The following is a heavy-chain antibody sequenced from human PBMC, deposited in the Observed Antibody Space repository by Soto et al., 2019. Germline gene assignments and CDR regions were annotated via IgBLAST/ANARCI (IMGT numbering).Heavy chain of an antibody. CDR1: GYSFTSYW. CDR2: IYPGDSDT. Sequence: GESLKISCKGSGYSFTSYWIGWVRQMPGKGLEWMGIIYPGDSDTRYSPSFQGQVTISADKSISTAYLQWSSLKASDTAMYYCARPAYCGGDCYSAPYDYWGQGTLVTAPQ. D-gene: IGHD2-21*02. J-gene: IGHJ4*02. V-gene: IGHV5-51*01. CDR3: ARPAYCGGDCYSAPYDY.